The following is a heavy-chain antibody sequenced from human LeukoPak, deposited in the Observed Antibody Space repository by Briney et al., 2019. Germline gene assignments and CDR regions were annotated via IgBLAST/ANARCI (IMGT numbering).Heavy chain of an antibody. V-gene: IGHV3-21*01. CDR1: GFTFSAYS. J-gene: IGHJ6*02. CDR3: ARDTVTGRYYYYGMDV. Sequence: KSGGSLRLSCAASGFTFSAYSMNWVRQAPGKGLEWVSSISSTSTYIYYADSVKGRFTISRDNAKNSLYLQMNSLRAEDTAVYYCARDTVTGRYYYYGMDVWGQGTTVTVS. CDR2: ISSTSTYI. D-gene: IGHD4-17*01.